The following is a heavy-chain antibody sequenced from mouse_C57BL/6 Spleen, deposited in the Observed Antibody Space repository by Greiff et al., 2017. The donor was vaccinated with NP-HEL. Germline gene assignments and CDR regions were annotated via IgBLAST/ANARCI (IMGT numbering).Heavy chain of an antibody. J-gene: IGHJ1*03. CDR2: INYDGSST. CDR3: ARDRDYGSSNGYFDV. D-gene: IGHD1-1*01. CDR1: GFTFSDYY. V-gene: IGHV5-16*01. Sequence: EVKLVESEGGLVQPGSSMKLSCTASGFTFSDYYMAWVRQVPEKGLEWVANINYDGSSTYYLDSLKSRFIISRDNAKNILYLQMSSLKSEDTATYYCARDRDYGSSNGYFDVWGTGTTVTVSS.